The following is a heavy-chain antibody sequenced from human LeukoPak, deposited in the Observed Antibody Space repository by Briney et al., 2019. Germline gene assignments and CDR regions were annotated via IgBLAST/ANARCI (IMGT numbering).Heavy chain of an antibody. J-gene: IGHJ4*02. CDR3: ARQGLGYCSSTSCYHSDY. CDR2: IYHSGST. V-gene: IGHV4-4*02. Sequence: SETLSLTCAVSGGSISSSNWWSWVRQPPGKGLEWIGEIYHSGSTNYNPSLKSRVTISVDKSKNQFSLKLSSLTAADTAVYYCARQGLGYCSSTSCYHSDYWGQGTLVTVSS. D-gene: IGHD2-2*01. CDR1: GGSISSSNW.